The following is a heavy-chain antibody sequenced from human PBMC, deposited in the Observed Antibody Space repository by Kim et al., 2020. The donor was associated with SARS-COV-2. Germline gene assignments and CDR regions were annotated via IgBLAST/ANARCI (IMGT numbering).Heavy chain of an antibody. D-gene: IGHD3-22*01. CDR3: ARHGYYDSSGYLGWFDP. CDR1: GYTFTSYG. V-gene: IGHV1-18*01. J-gene: IGHJ5*02. CDR2: ISAYNGNT. Sequence: ASVKVSCKASGYTFTSYGISWVRQAPGQGLEWMGWISAYNGNTNYAQKLQGRVTMTTDTSTSTAYMELRSLRSDDTAVYYCARHGYYDSSGYLGWFDPWGQGTLVTVSS.